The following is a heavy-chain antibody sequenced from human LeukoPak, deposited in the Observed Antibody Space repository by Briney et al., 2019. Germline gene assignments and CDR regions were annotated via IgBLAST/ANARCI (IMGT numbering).Heavy chain of an antibody. CDR2: INPNSGGT. J-gene: IGHJ5*02. Sequence: ASVKVSCKASGYTFTGYYMHWVRQAPGQGLEWMGWINPNSGGTNYAQKFHGRVTMTRDTSISTAYMELSRLRSDDTAVYYCARDWGYGDPEDWFDPWGQGTLVTVSS. V-gene: IGHV1-2*02. CDR3: ARDWGYGDPEDWFDP. CDR1: GYTFTGYY. D-gene: IGHD4-17*01.